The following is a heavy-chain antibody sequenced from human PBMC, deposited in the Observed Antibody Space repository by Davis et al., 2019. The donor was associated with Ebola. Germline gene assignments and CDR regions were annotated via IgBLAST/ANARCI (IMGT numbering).Heavy chain of an antibody. Sequence: ASVKISCKASGYTFAGYCIHWLRQAPGPRLEWMGWINPNSVGTNYTHKFHDRVTMTRDTSITTAYMELRSLRSDDTAVYYCARRNGDFLSDYFQHWGQGTLVTVSS. CDR1: GYTFAGYC. CDR2: INPNSVGT. V-gene: IGHV1-2*07. CDR3: ARRNGDFLSDYFQH. J-gene: IGHJ1*01. D-gene: IGHD4-17*01.